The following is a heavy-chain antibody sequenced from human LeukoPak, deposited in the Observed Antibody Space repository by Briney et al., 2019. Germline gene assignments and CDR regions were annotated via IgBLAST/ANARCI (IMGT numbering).Heavy chain of an antibody. D-gene: IGHD3-22*01. CDR1: GLTFSSYG. V-gene: IGHV3-30*02. CDR3: AKGGDYYDSSVGY. J-gene: IGHJ4*02. CDR2: IRYDVSNQ. Sequence: GGCLRLSFSASGLTFSSYGMHWVRQAPAKGLGWVAFIRYDVSNQYYADSVKGRFTISRDNSRNTLYLQMNSLRAEDTAVYYCAKGGDYYDSSVGYWGQGTLVTVSS.